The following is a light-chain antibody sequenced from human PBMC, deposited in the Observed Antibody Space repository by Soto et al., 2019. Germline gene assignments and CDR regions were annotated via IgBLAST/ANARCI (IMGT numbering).Light chain of an antibody. CDR2: DVN. CDR3: TSYTSSITLEV. J-gene: IGLJ1*01. Sequence: QSALTQPASVSGSPGQSITISCTGTSNDVGGYNYVSWCQQHPGKAPKLMIYDVNNRPSGVSNRFSGSRSGNTASLTISGLQAEDVADYYCTSYTSSITLEVFGTGTKVTVL. V-gene: IGLV2-14*01. CDR1: SNDVGGYNY.